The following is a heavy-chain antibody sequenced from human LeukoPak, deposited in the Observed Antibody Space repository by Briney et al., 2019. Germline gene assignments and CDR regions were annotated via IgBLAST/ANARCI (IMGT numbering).Heavy chain of an antibody. CDR3: KMGDGSPPLGQ. D-gene: IGHD5-24*01. Sequence: PGGSLRLSCAASGFTFSNYVLGWVRQAPGKGLQWVSAISGSGGSTYYADSVKGRFIISRDNSGNTLYLQMNSLRAEDTAIYYCKMGDGSPPLGQWGQGTLVTVSS. J-gene: IGHJ4*02. CDR2: ISGSGGST. V-gene: IGHV3-23*01. CDR1: GFTFSNYV.